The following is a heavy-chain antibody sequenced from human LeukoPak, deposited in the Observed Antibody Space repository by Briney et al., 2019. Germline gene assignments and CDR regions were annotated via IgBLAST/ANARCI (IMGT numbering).Heavy chain of an antibody. CDR1: GFTFSSYS. CDR3: ARMELGEDY. J-gene: IGHJ4*02. Sequence: GGSLRLSCAASGFTFSSYSMNWVRQAPGKGLEWVSSISSSSSYIYYAGSVKGRFTISRDNAKNSLYLQMNSLRAEDTAVYYCARMELGEDYWGQGTLVTVSS. CDR2: ISSSSSYI. D-gene: IGHD3-16*01. V-gene: IGHV3-21*01.